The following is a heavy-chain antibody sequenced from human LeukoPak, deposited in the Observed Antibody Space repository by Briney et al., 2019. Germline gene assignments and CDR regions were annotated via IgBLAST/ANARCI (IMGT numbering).Heavy chain of an antibody. D-gene: IGHD6-19*01. Sequence: SETLSLTCTVSGGSISSGGYYWSWIRQPPGKGLEWIGYIYHSGSTYYNPSLKSRVTISVDTSKNQFSLKLSSVTAADTAVYYCARGTIAVADYWGQGTLVTVSS. CDR3: ARGTIAVADY. CDR2: IYHSGST. CDR1: GGSISSGGYY. J-gene: IGHJ4*02. V-gene: IGHV4-30-2*01.